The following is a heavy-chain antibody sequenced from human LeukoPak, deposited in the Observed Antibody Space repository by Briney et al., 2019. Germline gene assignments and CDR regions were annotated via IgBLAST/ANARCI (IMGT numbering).Heavy chain of an antibody. J-gene: IGHJ5*02. CDR3: TPLWFGEYLGDS. CDR2: IRSKTHGGTT. V-gene: IGHV3-15*07. Sequence: GGSLRLSCAASEFTFSSYSMNWVRQAPGKGLEWVGRIRSKTHGGTTDYAAPVSGRFTISRDDSKNALYLQMHSLKVEDTAVYYCTPLWFGEYLGDSWGQGTLVTVSS. CDR1: EFTFSSYS. D-gene: IGHD3-10*01.